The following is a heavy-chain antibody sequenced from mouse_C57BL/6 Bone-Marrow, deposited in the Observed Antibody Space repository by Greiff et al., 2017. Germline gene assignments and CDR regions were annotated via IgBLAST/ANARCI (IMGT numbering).Heavy chain of an antibody. D-gene: IGHD3-1*01. V-gene: IGHV1-81*01. CDR3: ARSRELRLFAY. J-gene: IGHJ3*01. CDR1: GYTFTSYG. Sequence: QVQLKQSGAELARPGASVKLSCKASGYTFTSYGISWVKQRTGQGLEWIGEIYPRSGNTYYNEKFKGKATLTADKSSSTAYMEHRSLTSEDSAVYFCARSRELRLFAYWGQRTLVTVSA. CDR2: IYPRSGNT.